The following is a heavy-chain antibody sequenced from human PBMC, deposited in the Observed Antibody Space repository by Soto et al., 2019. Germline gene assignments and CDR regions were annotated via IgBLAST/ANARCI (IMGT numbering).Heavy chain of an antibody. CDR1: GGSISSSSYY. Sequence: SETLSLTCTVSGGSISSSSYYWGWIRQPPGKGLEWIGSIYYSGSTYYNPPLKSRVTISVDTSKNQFSLKLSSVTAADTAVYYCARLGVVVVAAKSYYYGMDGWGQGNTVTVSS. V-gene: IGHV4-39*01. CDR2: IYYSGST. J-gene: IGHJ6*02. CDR3: ARLGVVVVAAKSYYYGMDG. D-gene: IGHD2-15*01.